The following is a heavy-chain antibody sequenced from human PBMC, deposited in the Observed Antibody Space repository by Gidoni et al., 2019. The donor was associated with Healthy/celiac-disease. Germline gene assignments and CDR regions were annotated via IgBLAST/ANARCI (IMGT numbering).Heavy chain of an antibody. Sequence: EVQLLESGGGVVQPGGSLRLSCAASGFTLSSYAMSWVHQAPGQGLEWVSAIIGGGGGTYYADSVQGRLTISRDNSKNALYLQMNSLRAEDTAVYYCASTRDYGEVGACFDYWGQGALVTVSS. CDR3: ASTRDYGEVGACFDY. V-gene: IGHV3-23*01. J-gene: IGHJ4*02. CDR1: GFTLSSYA. CDR2: IIGGGGGT. D-gene: IGHD4-17*01.